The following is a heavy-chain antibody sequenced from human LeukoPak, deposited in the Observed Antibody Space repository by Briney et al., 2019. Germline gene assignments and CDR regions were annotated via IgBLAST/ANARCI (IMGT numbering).Heavy chain of an antibody. CDR1: GGSFSGYY. CDR3: ARHLTRRDFDY. Sequence: PSETLSLTCAVYGGSFSGYYWSWIRQPPGKGLEWIGEINHSGSTNYNPSLESRVTISVDTSKNQFSLKLSSVTAADTAVYYCARHLTRRDFDYWGQGTLVTVSS. CDR2: INHSGST. V-gene: IGHV4-34*01. J-gene: IGHJ4*02. D-gene: IGHD3-3*01.